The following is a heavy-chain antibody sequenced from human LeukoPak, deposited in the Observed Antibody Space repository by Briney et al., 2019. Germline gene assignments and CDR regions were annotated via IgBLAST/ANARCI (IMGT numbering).Heavy chain of an antibody. J-gene: IGHJ4*02. V-gene: IGHV3-74*03. CDR3: ARDLPTVTALDY. Sequence: GGSLRLSCVASGFSLSSHWMHWVRQVPGKGLVWVSRINSDESVITYADSVKGRFTISRDSAKNTLYLQMTSLRVEDTAVYYCARDLPTVTALDYWGQGTLVTVSP. CDR1: GFSLSSHW. CDR2: INSDESVI. D-gene: IGHD4-17*01.